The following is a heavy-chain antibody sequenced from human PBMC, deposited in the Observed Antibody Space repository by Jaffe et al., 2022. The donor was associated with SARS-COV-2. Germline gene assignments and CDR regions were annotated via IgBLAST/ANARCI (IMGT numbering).Heavy chain of an antibody. CDR2: IIPILGIA. D-gene: IGHD5-12*01. CDR1: GGTFSSYT. J-gene: IGHJ4*02. V-gene: IGHV1-69*02. CDR3: ARANIPLRPTRRDGYNDPLFY. Sequence: QVQLVQSGAEVKKPGSSVKVSCKASGGTFSSYTISWVRQAPGQGLEWMGRIIPILGIANYAQKFQGRVTITADKSTSTAYMELSSLRSEDTAVYYCARANIPLRPTRRDGYNDPLFYWGQGTLVTVSS.